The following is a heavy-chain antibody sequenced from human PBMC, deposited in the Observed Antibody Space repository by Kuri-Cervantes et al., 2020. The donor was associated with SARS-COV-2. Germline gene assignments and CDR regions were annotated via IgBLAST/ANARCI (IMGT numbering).Heavy chain of an antibody. CDR2: INHGGST. V-gene: IGHV4-34*01. Sequence: ESLKISCAVYGGSFSGYYWSWIRQPPGKGLEWIGEINHGGSTNYNPSLKSRVTISVDTSTDQFSLKVNSVTAADTAVYYCAIRDLLAGDNYFDPWGQGILVTVSS. CDR3: AIRDLLAGDNYFDP. CDR1: GGSFSGYY. J-gene: IGHJ5*02. D-gene: IGHD1-26*01.